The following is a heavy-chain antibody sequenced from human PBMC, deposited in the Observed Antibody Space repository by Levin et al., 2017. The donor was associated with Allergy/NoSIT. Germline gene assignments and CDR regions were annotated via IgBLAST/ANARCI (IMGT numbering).Heavy chain of an antibody. D-gene: IGHD1-1*01. Sequence: GESLKISCQASGYTFTGYYMHWVRQAPGQGLEWMGWINPNSGGTNYAQKFQGRVTMTRDTSISTAYMELSRLRFDDTAVYYCATGGTYLAAFDIWGQGTMVIVSS. J-gene: IGHJ3*02. CDR1: GYTFTGYY. V-gene: IGHV1-2*02. CDR2: INPNSGGT. CDR3: ATGGTYLAAFDI.